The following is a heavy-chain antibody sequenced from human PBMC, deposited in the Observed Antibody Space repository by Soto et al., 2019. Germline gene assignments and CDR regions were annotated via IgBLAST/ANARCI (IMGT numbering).Heavy chain of an antibody. V-gene: IGHV3-9*01. CDR3: ANDPYCDYLFRYFQH. D-gene: IGHD4-17*01. CDR2: ISWNSGSI. Sequence: EVQLVESGGGLVQPGRSLRLSCAASRFTFDDYAMHWVRQAPGKGLEWVSGISWNSGSIGYADSVKGRFTISRDNAKNSLYLQMNSLRAEDTALYYCANDPYCDYLFRYFQHWGQGTLVTVSS. CDR1: RFTFDDYA. J-gene: IGHJ1*01.